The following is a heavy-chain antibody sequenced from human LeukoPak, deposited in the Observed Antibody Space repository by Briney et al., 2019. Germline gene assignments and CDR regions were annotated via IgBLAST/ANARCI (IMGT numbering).Heavy chain of an antibody. D-gene: IGHD1/OR15-1a*01. V-gene: IGHV3-9*01. CDR3: AKDKTGTTPYYYYTDV. CDR1: GFTFDDYA. Sequence: GGSLRLSCAASGFTFDDYAMHWVRQAPGKGLEWVSGISWNSGSIGYADSVKGRFTISRDNAKNSLYLQMNSLRAEDTALYYCAKDKTGTTPYYYYTDVWGKGTTVTVSS. CDR2: ISWNSGSI. J-gene: IGHJ6*03.